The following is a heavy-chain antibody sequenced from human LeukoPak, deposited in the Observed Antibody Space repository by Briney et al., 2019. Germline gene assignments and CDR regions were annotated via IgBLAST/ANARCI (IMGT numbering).Heavy chain of an antibody. D-gene: IGHD1-26*01. Sequence: GGSLRLSCAASGLTFRSYGMGWVRQAPGKGLEWVSSITSSGTTNYADSVKDRFVISRDNSRDTLFLQMNSLRVEDTAVYYCANSGSYSIYWGQGTLVTVSS. J-gene: IGHJ4*02. V-gene: IGHV3-23*01. CDR2: ITSSGTT. CDR3: ANSGSYSIY. CDR1: GLTFRSYG.